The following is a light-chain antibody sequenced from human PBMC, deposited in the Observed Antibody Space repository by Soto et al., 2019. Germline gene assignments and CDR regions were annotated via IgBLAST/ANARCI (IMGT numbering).Light chain of an antibody. J-gene: IGLJ1*01. V-gene: IGLV2-11*01. CDR1: SSVVGGYNY. Sequence: QSALTQPRSVSGSPGQSVTISCTGTSSVVGGYNYVSWYQQHPGKAPKLMIYDVSKRPSGVPDRFSGFKSGNTASLTISGLQAEDEADYSCCSHAGSYIYVFGTGTKV. CDR3: CSHAGSYIYV. CDR2: DVS.